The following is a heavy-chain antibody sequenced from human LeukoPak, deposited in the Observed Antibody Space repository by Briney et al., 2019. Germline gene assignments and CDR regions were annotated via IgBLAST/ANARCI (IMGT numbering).Heavy chain of an antibody. Sequence: GRSLRLSCAASGFTFSSYWMSWVRQAPGKGLEWVAVISYDGSNKYYADSVKGRFTISRDNSKNTLYLQMNSLRAEDTAVYYCAKGSSYCTNGVCKYYYYYYGMDVWGQGTTVTVSS. CDR3: AKGSSYCTNGVCKYYYYYYGMDV. D-gene: IGHD2-8*01. J-gene: IGHJ6*02. V-gene: IGHV3-30*18. CDR2: ISYDGSNK. CDR1: GFTFSSYW.